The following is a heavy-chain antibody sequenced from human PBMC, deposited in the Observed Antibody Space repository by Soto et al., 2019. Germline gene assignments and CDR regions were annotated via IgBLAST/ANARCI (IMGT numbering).Heavy chain of an antibody. CDR3: TSAPRYYDILTGYYNPYYYYGMDV. D-gene: IGHD3-9*01. CDR2: ISYDGSNK. CDR1: GFTFSSYA. J-gene: IGHJ6*02. Sequence: QVQLVESGGGVVQPGRSLRLSCAASGFTFSSYAMHWVRQAPGKGLEWVAVISYDGSNKYYADSVKGRFTISRDNSKNTMYLQMNSLRAEDTAVYYCTSAPRYYDILTGYYNPYYYYGMDVWGQGTTVTVSS. V-gene: IGHV3-30-3*01.